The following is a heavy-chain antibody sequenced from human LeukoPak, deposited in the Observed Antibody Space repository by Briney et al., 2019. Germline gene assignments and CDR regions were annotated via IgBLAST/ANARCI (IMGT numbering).Heavy chain of an antibody. Sequence: GGSLRLSCAASGFTFSDYYMSWIRQAPGKGLEWVSYISSSGSTIYYADSVKGRFTISRDNAKNSLYLQMNSLRAEDTAVYYCTTDRYYDNSELQFQHWGQGTLVTVSS. V-gene: IGHV3-11*01. D-gene: IGHD3-22*01. CDR3: TTDRYYDNSELQFQH. CDR2: ISSSGSTI. CDR1: GFTFSDYY. J-gene: IGHJ1*01.